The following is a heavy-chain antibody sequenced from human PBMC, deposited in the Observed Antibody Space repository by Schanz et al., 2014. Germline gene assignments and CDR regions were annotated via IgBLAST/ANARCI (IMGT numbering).Heavy chain of an antibody. Sequence: QVQLVESGGGVVQPGGSLRLSCAASGFTFNSYAFHWVRQAPGKGLEWVALISYDGSSKNHADSVQGRFTISRDNSKNTVNLQMNSLRAEDTAVYYCAKEKEEVAADGSFFDYWGQGTLVTVSS. CDR3: AKEKEEVAADGSFFDY. J-gene: IGHJ4*02. V-gene: IGHV3-30*04. CDR2: ISYDGSSK. D-gene: IGHD6-13*01. CDR1: GFTFNSYA.